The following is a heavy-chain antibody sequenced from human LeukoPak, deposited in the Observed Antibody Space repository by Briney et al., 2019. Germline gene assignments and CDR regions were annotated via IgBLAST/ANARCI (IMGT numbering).Heavy chain of an antibody. Sequence: SETLSLTCTVSGGSISSYYWSWIRQPPGKGLEWIGYIYYSGSTNYNPSLKSRVTISVDTSKNQFSLKLSSVTAADTAVYYCARTGPHCYYGMDVWGQGTTVTVSS. CDR2: IYYSGST. J-gene: IGHJ6*02. D-gene: IGHD3-9*01. CDR1: GGSISSYY. V-gene: IGHV4-59*01. CDR3: ARTGPHCYYGMDV.